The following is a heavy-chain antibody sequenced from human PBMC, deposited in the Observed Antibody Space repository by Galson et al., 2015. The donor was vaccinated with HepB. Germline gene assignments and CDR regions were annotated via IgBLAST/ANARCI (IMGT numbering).Heavy chain of an antibody. CDR1: GFIFSDYY. Sequence: SLRLSCAGSGFIFSDYYMSWIRQAPGKGLEWVSYMSSRGSTVYYGDSEKGRFTISRDNAKNSLYLQMNSLRGEDTAVYYCARMYCSNGVCLYGMDVWGQGTTVTVSS. CDR2: MSSRGSTV. D-gene: IGHD2-8*01. V-gene: IGHV3-11*01. J-gene: IGHJ6*02. CDR3: ARMYCSNGVCLYGMDV.